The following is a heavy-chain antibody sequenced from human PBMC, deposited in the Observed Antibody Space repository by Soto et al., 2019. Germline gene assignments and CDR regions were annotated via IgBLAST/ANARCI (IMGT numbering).Heavy chain of an antibody. J-gene: IGHJ6*02. D-gene: IGHD5-12*01. CDR1: GFTFTSSA. CDR2: IVVGSGNT. CDR3: AAETAGYSGYRAYYYYGMDV. Sequence: SVKVSCKASGFTFTSSAVQWVRQARGQRLEWIGWIVVGSGNTNYAQKFQERVTITRDMSTSTAYMELSSLRSEDTAVYYCAAETAGYSGYRAYYYYGMDVWGQGTTVTVSS. V-gene: IGHV1-58*01.